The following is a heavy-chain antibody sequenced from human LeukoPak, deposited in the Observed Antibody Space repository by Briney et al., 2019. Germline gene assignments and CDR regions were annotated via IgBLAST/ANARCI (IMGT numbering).Heavy chain of an antibody. V-gene: IGHV3-7*05. CDR2: IKQDGSEK. CDR1: GVTFSSYW. Sequence: GGSLRLSCAASGVTFSSYWMSWVRQAPGKGLEWVANIKQDGSEKYYVDSVRGRFTISRDNTQNSLFLQMNSLRAEDTAMYFCARGQEEGPYYFVHWGQGTLVTVSS. J-gene: IGHJ4*02. CDR3: ARGQEEGPYYFVH.